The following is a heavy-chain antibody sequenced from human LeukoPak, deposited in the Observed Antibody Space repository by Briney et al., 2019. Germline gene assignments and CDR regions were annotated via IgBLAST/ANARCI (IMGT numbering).Heavy chain of an antibody. Sequence: NPGGSLRLSCAASGFTFSSYSMNWVRQAPGKGLEWVSSISSSSSYIYYADSVKGRFTISRDNAKNSLYLQMNSLRAEDTAVYYCAPYCGGDCSLFDYWGQGTLVTVSS. V-gene: IGHV3-21*01. D-gene: IGHD2-21*02. CDR2: ISSSSSYI. CDR1: GFTFSSYS. J-gene: IGHJ4*02. CDR3: APYCGGDCSLFDY.